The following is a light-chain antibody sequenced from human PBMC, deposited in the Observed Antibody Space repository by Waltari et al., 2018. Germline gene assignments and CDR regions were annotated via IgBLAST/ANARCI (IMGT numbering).Light chain of an antibody. CDR2: CRSDSTE. CDR1: SGIDVATFK. CDR3: MILYNDAVV. V-gene: IGLV5-45*01. J-gene: IGLJ2*01. Sequence: QAVLTQPASLSASPGASVSLTCTFRSGIDVATFKLYWYQQRPGSPPRFLLTCRSDSTEQRGSGVPSRFSVSKDSSANAALLLISGLQSEDEADYYCMILYNDAVVFGGGTKLTVL.